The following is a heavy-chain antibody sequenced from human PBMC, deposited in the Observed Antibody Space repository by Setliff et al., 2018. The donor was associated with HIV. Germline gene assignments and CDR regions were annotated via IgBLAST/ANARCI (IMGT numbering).Heavy chain of an antibody. CDR1: GDSVSSNSAA. D-gene: IGHD6-19*01. V-gene: IGHV6-1*01. CDR3: ASGAVAATGHHYYYYMDV. J-gene: IGHJ6*03. CDR2: THYKSKWYN. Sequence: SQTLSLTCVISGDSVSSNSAAWNWIRQSPSRGLEWLGRTHYKSKWYNDYAVSVKSRITINPDTSKNQFSLQLSSVTPEDTAVYYCASGAVAATGHHYYYYMDVWGKGTTVTVSS.